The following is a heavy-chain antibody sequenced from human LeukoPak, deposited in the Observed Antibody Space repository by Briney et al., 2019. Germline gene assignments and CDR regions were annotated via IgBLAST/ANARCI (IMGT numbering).Heavy chain of an antibody. CDR3: ARGKSSGWYAPYYYYYYMDV. CDR1: GYTFTGYY. J-gene: IGHJ6*03. V-gene: IGHV1-2*02. Sequence: ASVKVSCKASGYTFTGYYMHWVRQAPGQGLEWMGWINPNSGGTNYAQKFQGRVTMTRDTSISTAYMELSRLRSDDTAVYYCARGKSSGWYAPYYYYYYMDVWGKGTTVTVSS. D-gene: IGHD6-19*01. CDR2: INPNSGGT.